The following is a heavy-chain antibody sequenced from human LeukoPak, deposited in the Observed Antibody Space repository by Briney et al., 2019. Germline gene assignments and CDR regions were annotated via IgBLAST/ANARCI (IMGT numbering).Heavy chain of an antibody. Sequence: ASVKVSCKASGYTFTSYDINWVRQATGQGLEWMGWMNPNSGNTGYAQKFQGRVTMTRNTSISTAYMELSSLRSEDTAVYYCARGTDIVVAGEDWFDPWGQGTLVTVSS. V-gene: IGHV1-8*01. CDR1: GYTFTSYD. J-gene: IGHJ5*02. CDR3: ARGTDIVVAGEDWFDP. CDR2: MNPNSGNT. D-gene: IGHD2-2*01.